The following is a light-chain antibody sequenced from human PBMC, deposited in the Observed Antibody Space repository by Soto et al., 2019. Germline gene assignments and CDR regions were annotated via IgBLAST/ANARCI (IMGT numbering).Light chain of an antibody. V-gene: IGKV3-11*01. J-gene: IGKJ2*01. CDR2: DAS. CDR1: QSVSSY. CDR3: QQRSNWPPYT. Sequence: PGERATLACRASQSVSSYLAWYQQKPGQAPRLLIYDASNRATGIPARFSGSGAGTDFTLTISSLEPEDFAVYYCQQRSNWPPYTFGQGTKLEIK.